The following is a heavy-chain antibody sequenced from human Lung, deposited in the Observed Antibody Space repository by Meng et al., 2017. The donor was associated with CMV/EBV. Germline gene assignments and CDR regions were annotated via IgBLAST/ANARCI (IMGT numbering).Heavy chain of an antibody. V-gene: IGHV3-48*03. CDR3: ARNGQKTGTPSNY. CDR1: GFTFSNYE. CDR2: ISTSGSTM. J-gene: IGHJ4*02. D-gene: IGHD1-1*01. Sequence: SXAASGFTFSNYEMNWVRQAPGQGLEWVSYISTSGSTMYYADSVKGRFTVSRGNAKNSLYLQMNSLRAEDTAVYYCARNGQKTGTPSNYWGQGTLVTVSS.